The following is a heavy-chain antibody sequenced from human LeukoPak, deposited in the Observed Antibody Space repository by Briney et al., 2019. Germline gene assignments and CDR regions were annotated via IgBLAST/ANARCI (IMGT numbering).Heavy chain of an antibody. CDR1: GGSISSSSYY. V-gene: IGHV4-39*07. J-gene: IGHJ4*02. D-gene: IGHD5-18*01. CDR3: ARVLNTAKVNYFDY. Sequence: SETLSLICTVSGGSISSSSYYWGWVRQPPGNGLEWIGTIYYSGSTYYNPSLMSRVTISIDTSENQFSLKLSSVTAADTAVYYCARVLNTAKVNYFDYWGQGTLVTVSS. CDR2: IYYSGST.